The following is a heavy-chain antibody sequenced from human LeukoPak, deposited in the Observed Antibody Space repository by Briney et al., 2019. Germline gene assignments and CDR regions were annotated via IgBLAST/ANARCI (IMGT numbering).Heavy chain of an antibody. CDR2: IKKDGSEK. V-gene: IGHV3-7*01. J-gene: IGHJ4*02. CDR1: GFTFSSYW. D-gene: IGHD1-26*01. Sequence: PGGSLRLSCAASGFTFSSYWMSWVRQAPGKGPEWVANIKKDGSEKNYVDSVKGRFTISRDNAENSLYLQMNSLTVEDTAVYYCAREPPTRMEGATGWGQGTLVTVSS. CDR3: AREPPTRMEGATG.